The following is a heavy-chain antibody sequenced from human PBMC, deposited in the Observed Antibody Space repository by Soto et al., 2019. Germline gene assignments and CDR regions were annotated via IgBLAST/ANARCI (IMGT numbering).Heavy chain of an antibody. CDR2: IYYSGST. D-gene: IGHD3-16*01. Sequence: QVQLQESGPGLVKPSHTLSLTCTVSGGSISSGGYYWSWIRQHPGKGLEWIGYIYYSGSTYYNPSLMRRVSISEDTYKHQLSLKQSTVTAADTAVYYCERVGGINWLDPWGQGTLVTVSS. CDR3: ERVGGINWLDP. CDR1: GGSISSGGYY. V-gene: IGHV4-31*03. J-gene: IGHJ5*02.